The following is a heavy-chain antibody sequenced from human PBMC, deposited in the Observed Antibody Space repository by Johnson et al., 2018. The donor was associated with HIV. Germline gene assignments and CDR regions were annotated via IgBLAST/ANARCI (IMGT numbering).Heavy chain of an antibody. D-gene: IGHD5-12*01. CDR1: GITVSSNY. Sequence: VLLVESGGDLVQPGGSLRLSCAASGITVSSNYMTWVRQAPGKGLEWVSVIYSGGSTYYADSMKGRFTISRDNSKNTLYLQMNSLRAEDTAVYYCAINSGYDSHGAFDIVGQGTMVTVSS. CDR3: AINSGYDSHGAFDI. CDR2: IYSGGST. J-gene: IGHJ3*02. V-gene: IGHV3-66*02.